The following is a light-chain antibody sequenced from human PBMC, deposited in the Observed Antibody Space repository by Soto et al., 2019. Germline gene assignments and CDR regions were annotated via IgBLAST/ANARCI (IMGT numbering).Light chain of an antibody. J-gene: IGLJ3*02. V-gene: IGLV2-14*01. CDR2: EVS. CDR1: SSDVGGYNY. CDR3: SSYTRSSTRV. Sequence: QSALTQPASVSGSPGQSITISCTGTSSDVGGYNYVSWYQQHPGKAPKLMIYEVSNRPSGVSNRVSGSKSGNTASLTISGRQAEDEADYYCSSYTRSSTRVFGGGTKLTVL.